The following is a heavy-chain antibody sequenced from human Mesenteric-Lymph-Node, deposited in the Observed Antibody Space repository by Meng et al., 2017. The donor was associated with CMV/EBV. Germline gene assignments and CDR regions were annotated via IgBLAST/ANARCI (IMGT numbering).Heavy chain of an antibody. CDR1: GYTFAGYG. D-gene: IGHD2-21*01. CDR3: AREASDSSRFDT. Sequence: ASVKVSCKASGYTFAGYGIGISWVRQAPGQGLEWMAWISPSSGNTNFAQKFRDRVTTTTDTSTTTAYLELRSLRSDDTAVYYCAREASDSSRFDTWGQGTLVTVSS. CDR2: ISPSSGNT. J-gene: IGHJ5*02. V-gene: IGHV1-18*01.